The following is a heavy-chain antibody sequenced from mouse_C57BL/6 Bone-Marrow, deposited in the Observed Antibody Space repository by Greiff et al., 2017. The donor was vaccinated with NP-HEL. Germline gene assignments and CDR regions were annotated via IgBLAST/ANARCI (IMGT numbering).Heavy chain of an antibody. D-gene: IGHD1-1*01. CDR2: ILPGSGST. J-gene: IGHJ1*03. CDR3: ARKGLITTVVADWYFDV. V-gene: IGHV1-9*01. CDR1: GYTFTGYW. Sequence: VQLQQSGAELMKPGASVKLSCKATGYTFTGYWIEWVKQRPGHGLEWIGEILPGSGSTNYNEKFKGKATFTADTSSNTAYMQLSSLTTEDSAIYYCARKGLITTVVADWYFDVWGTGTTVTVSS.